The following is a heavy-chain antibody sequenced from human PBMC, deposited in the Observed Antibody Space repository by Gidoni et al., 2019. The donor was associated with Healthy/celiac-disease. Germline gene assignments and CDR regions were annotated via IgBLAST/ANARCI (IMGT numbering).Heavy chain of an antibody. CDR3: ARVRAAAYDY. V-gene: IGHV3-21*06. J-gene: IGHJ4*02. CDR1: GFTFSTYS. D-gene: IGHD6-13*01. CDR2: ISSSSSYI. Sequence: EVQLVESGGGLGKPGGSLRLYCAASGFTFSTYSLNWVRQAPGKGLEWVSSISSSSSYIYYADSVKGRFTISRDNAKNSLYLQMNSLRAEDTAVYYCARVRAAAYDYWGQGTLVTVSS.